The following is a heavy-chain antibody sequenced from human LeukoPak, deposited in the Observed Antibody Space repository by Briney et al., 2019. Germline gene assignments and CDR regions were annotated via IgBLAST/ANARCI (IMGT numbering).Heavy chain of an antibody. CDR3: ARDLSTCSGGSCYDWFDP. CDR2: ITSSSSYI. Sequence: PGGSLRLSCAASGFTFSSYGMTWVRQAPGKGLEWVSSITSSSSYIYYADSVKGRFTISRDNAKNSLYLQMNSLRAEDTAVYYCARDLSTCSGGSCYDWFDPWGQGTLVTVSS. CDR1: GFTFSSYG. D-gene: IGHD2-15*01. V-gene: IGHV3-21*01. J-gene: IGHJ5*02.